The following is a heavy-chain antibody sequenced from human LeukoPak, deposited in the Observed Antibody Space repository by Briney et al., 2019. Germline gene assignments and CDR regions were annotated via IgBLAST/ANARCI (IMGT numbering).Heavy chain of an antibody. D-gene: IGHD3-9*01. Sequence: GGSLRLSCAASGFIFSSYWMSWVRQAPGKGLEWVANIKQDGSEKYYVDSVKGRFTISRDNSKNTLYLQMNSLRAEDTAVYYCASRYYDILTGYYTEDYWGQGTLVTVSS. CDR1: GFIFSSYW. J-gene: IGHJ4*02. CDR2: IKQDGSEK. V-gene: IGHV3-7*01. CDR3: ASRYYDILTGYYTEDY.